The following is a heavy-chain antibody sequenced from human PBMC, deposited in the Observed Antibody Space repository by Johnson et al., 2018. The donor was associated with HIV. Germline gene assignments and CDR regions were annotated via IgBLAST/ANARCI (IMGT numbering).Heavy chain of an antibody. D-gene: IGHD6-13*01. V-gene: IGHV3-23*04. CDR3: ARYNSSSRDTFDI. CDR2: ISGSGDRT. Sequence: VQLVESGGGLVQPGGSLRLSCAASRFTFSSYAMSWVRQAPGKGLEWVSAISGSGDRTYYADSVKGRFTISRDNSKNTLYLQMNSLRAEDTAVYYCARYNSSSRDTFDIWGQGTIVTVSS. J-gene: IGHJ3*02. CDR1: RFTFSSYA.